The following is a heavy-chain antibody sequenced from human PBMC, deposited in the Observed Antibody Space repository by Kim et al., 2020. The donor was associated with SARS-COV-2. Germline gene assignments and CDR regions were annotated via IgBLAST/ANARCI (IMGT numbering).Heavy chain of an antibody. CDR1: GGSIQSHGLF. V-gene: IGHV4-39*07. Sequence: SETLSLTCAVSGGSIQSHGLFWVWIRQPPGKGREWLGSVDYSGATYHTPSLKSRLTMSRDTSKKQFSLRLNSVTATDTAMYYCARTTVVTGGGFDIWGLGTMVSVSS. D-gene: IGHD2-21*02. CDR2: VDYSGAT. J-gene: IGHJ3*02. CDR3: ARTTVVTGGGFDI.